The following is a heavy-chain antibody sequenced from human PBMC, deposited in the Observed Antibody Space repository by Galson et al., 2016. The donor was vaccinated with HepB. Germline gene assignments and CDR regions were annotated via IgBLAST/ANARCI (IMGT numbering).Heavy chain of an antibody. CDR2: ISSGGSTI. J-gene: IGHJ4*02. CDR1: GFTFQTYS. Sequence: SLRLSCAATGFTFQTYSMNWVRQAPGKGLEFVAYISSGGSTIVYADSVKGRFIISRDNAMKSVFLDMNGLRDDDTARYFCARELPLLGYCSGGSCYSFDYWGQGTLVTVSS. CDR3: ARELPLLGYCSGGSCYSFDY. V-gene: IGHV3-48*02. D-gene: IGHD2-15*01.